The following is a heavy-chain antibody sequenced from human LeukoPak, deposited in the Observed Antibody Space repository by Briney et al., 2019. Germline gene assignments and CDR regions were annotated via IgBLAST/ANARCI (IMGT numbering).Heavy chain of an antibody. CDR2: INHSGST. J-gene: IGHJ1*01. D-gene: IGHD3-16*02. CDR1: GGSISTSSYF. Sequence: SETLSLTCTVSGGSISTSSYFWGWIRQPPGKGLEWIGEINHSGSTNYNPSPKSRVTISVDTSKNQFSLKLSSVTAADTAVYYCAIAPRNYVWGSYRLYFQHWGQGTLVTVSS. CDR3: AIAPRNYVWGSYRLYFQH. V-gene: IGHV4-39*07.